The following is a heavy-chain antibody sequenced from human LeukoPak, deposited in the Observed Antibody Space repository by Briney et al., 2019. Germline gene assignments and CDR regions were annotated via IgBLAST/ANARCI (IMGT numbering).Heavy chain of an antibody. J-gene: IGHJ4*02. V-gene: IGHV4-59*01. D-gene: IGHD2-21*02. CDR3: ARVSYCGGDCYSYYFDY. CDR1: GGSISSYY. CDR2: IYYSGST. Sequence: SETLSLTCTVSGGSISSYYWSWIRQPPGKGLEWIGYIYYSGSTNYNPSLKSRVTISVDTSKNQFSLKLSSVTAADTAVYYCARVSYCGGDCYSYYFDYWGQGTLVTVSS.